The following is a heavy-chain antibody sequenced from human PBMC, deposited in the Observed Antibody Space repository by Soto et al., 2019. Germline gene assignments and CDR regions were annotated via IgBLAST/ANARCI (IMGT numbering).Heavy chain of an antibody. CDR1: GGTFSSYT. Sequence: ASVKVSCKASGGTFSSYTISWVRQAPGQGLEWMGRIIPILGIANYAQKFQGRVTITADKSTSTAYMELSSLRSEDTAVYYCARVGYYGSGSVINYMDVWGKGTTVTVSS. J-gene: IGHJ6*03. CDR3: ARVGYYGSGSVINYMDV. V-gene: IGHV1-69*02. D-gene: IGHD3-10*01. CDR2: IIPILGIA.